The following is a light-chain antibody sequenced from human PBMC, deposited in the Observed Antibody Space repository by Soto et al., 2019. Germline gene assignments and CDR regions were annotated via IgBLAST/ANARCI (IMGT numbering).Light chain of an antibody. Sequence: QSALTQPASVSGSPGQSITISCTGSSSDVGGYKFVSWYQHYPGKAPRLIIYEVTNRPSGVSDRFSGSKSGNTASLAISGLQAADEAHCYCCSYTSSPTLLFGGGTNLTVL. CDR2: EVT. CDR3: CSYTSSPTLL. J-gene: IGLJ2*01. CDR1: SSDVGGYKF. V-gene: IGLV2-14*01.